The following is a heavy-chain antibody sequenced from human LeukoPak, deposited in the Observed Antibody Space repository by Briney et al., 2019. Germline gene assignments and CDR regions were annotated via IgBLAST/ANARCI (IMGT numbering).Heavy chain of an antibody. Sequence: GGSLRLSCAASGFTFGTYWMHWVRQAPGKGLEWVANIKRDGSEEYYVDSVKGRFSISRDNTKNSLYLQMDSLGAEDTAVYFCTRGGSGSYYNTYYNGLDAWGQGTKVTVSS. CDR2: IKRDGSEE. CDR1: GFTFGTYW. V-gene: IGHV3-7*01. J-gene: IGHJ6*02. D-gene: IGHD3-10*01. CDR3: TRGGSGSYYNTYYNGLDA.